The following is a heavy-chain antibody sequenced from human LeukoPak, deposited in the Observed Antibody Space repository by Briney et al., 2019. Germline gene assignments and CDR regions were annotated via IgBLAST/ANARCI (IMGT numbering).Heavy chain of an antibody. V-gene: IGHV3-9*01. CDR1: GFIFDDYA. CDR2: ISWNSGRI. Sequence: SLRLSCEASGFIFDDYAMHWVRQAPGKGLEWVSGISWNSGRIGYADSVKGRFTISRDNAKNSLYLQMNSLRAEDTALYYCAKDATGADGMDVWGQGTTVTVSS. CDR3: AKDATGADGMDV. J-gene: IGHJ6*02. D-gene: IGHD7-27*01.